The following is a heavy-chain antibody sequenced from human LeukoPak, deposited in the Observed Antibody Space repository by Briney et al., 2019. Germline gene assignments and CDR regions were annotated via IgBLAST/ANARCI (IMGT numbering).Heavy chain of an antibody. CDR2: ISGSGGSR. J-gene: IGHJ4*02. D-gene: IGHD1-26*01. Sequence: PGGSLRLSCAASGFTFSSYAMTWVRQAPGKGLEWVSGISGSGGSRYYVDSVKGRFTISRDNSKNTVYLQLNSLRAEDTAVYYCAKGSLSWVGPTTFLDFWGQGTLVTVSS. CDR1: GFTFSSYA. CDR3: AKGSLSWVGPTTFLDF. V-gene: IGHV3-23*01.